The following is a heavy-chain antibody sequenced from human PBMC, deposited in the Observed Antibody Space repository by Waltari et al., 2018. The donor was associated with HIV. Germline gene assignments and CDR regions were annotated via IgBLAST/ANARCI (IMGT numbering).Heavy chain of an antibody. CDR1: GFSFSDYW. CDR3: ARGRTVVISMHYFDS. CDR2: CNSEGVAA. J-gene: IGHJ4*02. D-gene: IGHD3-16*02. V-gene: IGHV3-74*01. Sequence: LVQSGGGLVQPGGSLRLSCAASGFSFSDYWMHWVRQSPWKGLEWGSRCNSEGVAATYADSVKGRFTVSRNNANDSVFLQMNSLRDGDTAVYYCARGRTVVISMHYFDSWGQGTLVTVSS.